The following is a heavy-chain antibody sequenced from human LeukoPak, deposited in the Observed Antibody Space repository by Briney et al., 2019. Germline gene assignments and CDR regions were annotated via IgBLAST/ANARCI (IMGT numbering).Heavy chain of an antibody. Sequence: PSETLSLTCTVSGGSISSSSYYWGWIRQPPGKGLEWIGSIYYSGSTYYNPSLKSRVTISVDTSKNQFSLKLSSVTAADTAVYYCARGQQPDSPNWSDPWGQGVLVTVSS. CDR1: GGSISSSSYY. CDR3: ARGQQPDSPNWSDP. D-gene: IGHD6-13*01. CDR2: IYYSGST. V-gene: IGHV4-39*07. J-gene: IGHJ5*02.